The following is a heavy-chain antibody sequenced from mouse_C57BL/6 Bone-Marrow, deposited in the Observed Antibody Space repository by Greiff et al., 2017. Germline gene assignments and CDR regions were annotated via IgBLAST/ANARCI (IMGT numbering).Heavy chain of an antibody. CDR2: INPYNGGT. J-gene: IGHJ1*03. CDR1: GYTFTDYY. V-gene: IGHV1-19*01. D-gene: IGHD1-3*01. CDR3: SRWGYSGSYWYFDV. Sequence: EVQLQESGPVLVKPGASVKMSCKASGYTFTDYYMNWVKQSHGKSLEWIGVINPYNGGTSYNQKFKGKATLTVDKSSSTAYMELNSLTSEDSAVYYCSRWGYSGSYWYFDVWGTGTTVTVSA.